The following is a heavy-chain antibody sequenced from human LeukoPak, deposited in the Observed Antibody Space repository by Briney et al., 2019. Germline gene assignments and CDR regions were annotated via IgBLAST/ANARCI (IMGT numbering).Heavy chain of an antibody. CDR1: GGSISSGDYY. V-gene: IGHV4-30-4*01. D-gene: IGHD3-3*01. CDR2: IYYSGST. CDR3: ARVARTIFGVVTPFDP. J-gene: IGHJ5*02. Sequence: PSQTLSLTCTVSGGSISSGDYYWSWIRQPPGEGLEWIGYIYYSGSTYYNPSLKSRVTISVDTSKNQFSLKLSSVTAADTAVYYCARVARTIFGVVTPFDPWGQGTLVTVSS.